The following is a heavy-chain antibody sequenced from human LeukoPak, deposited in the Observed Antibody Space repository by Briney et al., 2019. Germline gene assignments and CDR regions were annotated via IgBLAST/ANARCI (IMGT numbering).Heavy chain of an antibody. V-gene: IGHV1-2*02. CDR1: GYTFTDYY. Sequence: ASVKVSCNASGYTFTDYYMPWERQAQGQGFEWMGLINPNDGDTNYAQKFQVRVTITRDTSISTAHMEVSRLRSDDTAVYYCARANFLYCSSSTCLFDYWGQGTLVT. CDR2: INPNDGDT. J-gene: IGHJ4*02. D-gene: IGHD2-2*01. CDR3: ARANFLYCSSSTCLFDY.